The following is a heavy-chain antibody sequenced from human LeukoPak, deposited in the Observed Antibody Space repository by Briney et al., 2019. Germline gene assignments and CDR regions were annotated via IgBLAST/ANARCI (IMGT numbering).Heavy chain of an antibody. CDR1: GFTFRNYA. CDR3: VKDQGEAIVPRRFDY. V-gene: IGHV3-23*01. J-gene: IGHJ4*02. D-gene: IGHD6-6*01. Sequence: PGGSLRLSCAASGFTFRNYAMSWVRQAPGKGLKWVSSIYFSGGNTYSADSVKGRFTISRDNSRNTLYLQMNSLRAEDTAVYYCVKDQGEAIVPRRFDYWGQGTLVTVSS. CDR2: IYFSGGNT.